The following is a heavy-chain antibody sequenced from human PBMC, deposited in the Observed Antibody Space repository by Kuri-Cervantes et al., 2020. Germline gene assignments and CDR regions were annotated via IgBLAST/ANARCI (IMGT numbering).Heavy chain of an antibody. Sequence: ESLKISCAASGFTFSSYEMNWVRQPPGKGLEWIGEINHSGSTNYNPSLKSRVTISVDTSKNQFSLKLSSVTAADTAVYYCARGPYYDILTGYYWYYYYYGMDIWGQGTTVTVSS. J-gene: IGHJ6*02. CDR1: GFTFSSYE. CDR3: ARGPYYDILTGYYWYYYYYGMDI. V-gene: IGHV4-34*01. D-gene: IGHD3-9*01. CDR2: INHSGST.